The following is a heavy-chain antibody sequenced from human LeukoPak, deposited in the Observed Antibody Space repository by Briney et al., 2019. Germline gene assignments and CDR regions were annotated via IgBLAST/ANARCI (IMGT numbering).Heavy chain of an antibody. D-gene: IGHD1-26*01. CDR3: ALLRRVGATRGGFDY. J-gene: IGHJ4*02. V-gene: IGHV4-59*12. CDR1: GGSISNKY. CDR2: IYYSGST. Sequence: SETLSLTCTVSGGSISNKYWSWIRQPPGKGLEWIGYIYYSGSTNYNPSLKSRVTILVDTSKSQFSLKLSSVTAADTAVYYCALLRRVGATRGGFDYWGQGTLVTVSS.